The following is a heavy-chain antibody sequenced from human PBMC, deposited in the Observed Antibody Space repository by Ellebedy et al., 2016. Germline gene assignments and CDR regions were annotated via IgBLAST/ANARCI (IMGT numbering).Heavy chain of an antibody. Sequence: GGSLRLXXKGSGYSFSSYWIGWVRQMPGKGLEWMGIIYPGDSDTRYSPSFQGQVTISADKSMSTAYLQWSSLKASDTAMYYCARHSCSSTSCFQGPYYYYMDVWGKGTTVTVSS. CDR3: ARHSCSSTSCFQGPYYYYMDV. J-gene: IGHJ6*03. CDR1: GYSFSSYW. V-gene: IGHV5-51*01. CDR2: IYPGDSDT. D-gene: IGHD2-2*01.